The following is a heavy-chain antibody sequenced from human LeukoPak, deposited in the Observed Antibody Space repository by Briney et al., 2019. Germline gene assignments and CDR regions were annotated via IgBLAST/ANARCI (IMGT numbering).Heavy chain of an antibody. J-gene: IGHJ5*02. CDR3: ARDSMRIQTGTTP. CDR2: IYYSGTT. CDR1: GDSISSYY. D-gene: IGHD1-1*01. V-gene: IGHV4-59*12. Sequence: PSETLSLTCTVSGDSISSYYWSWIRQPPGKGLEWIGYIYYSGTTKYNPSLKSRVTISLDTSKNQFSLKLTSLTAADTALYFCARDSMRIQTGTTPWGQGTLVTVSS.